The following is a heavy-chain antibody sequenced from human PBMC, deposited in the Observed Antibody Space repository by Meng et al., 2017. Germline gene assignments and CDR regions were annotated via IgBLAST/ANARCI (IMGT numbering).Heavy chain of an antibody. J-gene: IGHJ5*02. CDR2: IYTSGST. Sequence: SETLSLTCTVSGGSISSGSYYWSWIRQPAGKGLEWIGRIYTSGSTNYNPSLKSRVTISVDTSKNQFSLKRSSVTAADTAVYYCARGRIAAAGTLEFDPWGQGTLVTVSS. D-gene: IGHD6-13*01. V-gene: IGHV4-61*02. CDR3: ARGRIAAAGTLEFDP. CDR1: GGSISSGSYY.